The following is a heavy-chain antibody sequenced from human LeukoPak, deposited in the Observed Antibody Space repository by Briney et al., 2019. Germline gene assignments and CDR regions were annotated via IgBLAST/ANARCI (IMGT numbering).Heavy chain of an antibody. J-gene: IGHJ4*02. CDR3: ARVAYYYGSGRRLDY. V-gene: IGHV3-7*01. CDR1: GFTFSSYW. D-gene: IGHD3-10*01. Sequence: GGSLRLSCAASGFTFSSYWMSWVRQAPGKGLEWVANIKQDGSEKYYVDSVKGRFTISRDNAKNSLYLQMNSLRAEDTAAYYCARVAYYYGSGRRLDYWGQGTLVTVSS. CDR2: IKQDGSEK.